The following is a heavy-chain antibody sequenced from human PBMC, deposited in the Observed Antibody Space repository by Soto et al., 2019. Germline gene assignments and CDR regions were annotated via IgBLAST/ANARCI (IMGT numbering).Heavy chain of an antibody. V-gene: IGHV1-2*02. Sequence: ASVKVSCKASGYSFTSLDIHWVRQAPGQGLEWLGWFNPKTGGPNYAPKFQGRVTMTRDTSLSTTYMELTSLTSDDTAVYYCAREHAGFGDYWGPGTLVTVSS. D-gene: IGHD3-16*01. CDR3: AREHAGFGDY. J-gene: IGHJ4*02. CDR1: GYSFTSLD. CDR2: FNPKTGGP.